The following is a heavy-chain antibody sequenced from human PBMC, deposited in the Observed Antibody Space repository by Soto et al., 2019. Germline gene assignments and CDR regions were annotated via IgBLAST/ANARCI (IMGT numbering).Heavy chain of an antibody. D-gene: IGHD6-19*01. CDR2: ISTYNVNT. CDR1: GYIFTRHG. J-gene: IGHJ1*01. V-gene: IGHV1-18*01. Sequence: QVQLVQSGAEVKKPGASVKVSCKASGYIFTRHGISWVRQAPGQGLEGMGRISTYNVNTKYAQKLQGRVTTTTDTSADIAYRDLRNPKAYNKAVCYCARDNGQWLVSDWGQGTLVTVSS. CDR3: ARDNGQWLVSD.